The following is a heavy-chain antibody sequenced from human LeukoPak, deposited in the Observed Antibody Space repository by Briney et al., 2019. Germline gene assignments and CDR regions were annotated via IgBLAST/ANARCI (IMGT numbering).Heavy chain of an antibody. CDR1: GFTFSSYD. Sequence: AGGSLRLSCEVSGFTFSSYDMHWVRQTTGKGLEWVSGIGTTGDTHYPDSVKGRFTVSRENAKNSLYLQMNSLRAGDTAVYYCARAPDSLPNRWGQGTMVTVSS. V-gene: IGHV3-13*01. CDR2: IGTTGDT. CDR3: ARAPDSLPNR. J-gene: IGHJ3*01. D-gene: IGHD1-14*01.